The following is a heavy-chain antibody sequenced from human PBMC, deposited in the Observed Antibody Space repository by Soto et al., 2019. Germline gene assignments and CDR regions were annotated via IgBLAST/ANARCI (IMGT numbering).Heavy chain of an antibody. V-gene: IGHV3-30*04. J-gene: IGHJ4*02. CDR1: GFTFSSYA. CDR3: ARDGYGGTGSY. CDR2: ISYDGRNK. D-gene: IGHD5-18*01. Sequence: QVQLVESGGGVVQPGRSLTLSCAVSGFTFSSYAMHWVRQAPGKGLEWVAVISYDGRNKYYADSVKGGFTISKDNSKNTLILEMNSLRVEDTALYYCARDGYGGTGSYWGQGTLVTVSS.